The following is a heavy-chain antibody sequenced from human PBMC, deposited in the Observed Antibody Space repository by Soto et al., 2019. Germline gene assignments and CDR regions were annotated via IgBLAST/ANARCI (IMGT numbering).Heavy chain of an antibody. Sequence: AGSLRLSCVFSGFTFSTYTMNWVRQAPGKGLVWVSRINPDGSATNYADSVKGRFTISRDNAKNTLYLQMNSLRAEDTAVFYCGRGGSDSPMAPGYWGQGTLVTVSS. D-gene: IGHD5-18*01. CDR2: INPDGSAT. CDR3: GRGGSDSPMAPGY. CDR1: GFTFSTYT. J-gene: IGHJ4*02. V-gene: IGHV3-74*01.